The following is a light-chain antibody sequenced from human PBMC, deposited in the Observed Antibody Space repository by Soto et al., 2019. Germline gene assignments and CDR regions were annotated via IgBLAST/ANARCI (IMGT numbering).Light chain of an antibody. CDR1: QSISMQ. CDR3: LQYQSYWT. CDR2: QAS. J-gene: IGKJ1*01. Sequence: DIQMTQSPSTLSASVGDRVSITCRASQSISMQLAWYQQKPGKAPNLLIYQASNLDTGDPSRFTGSGSGTEFTLTISSLQPDYLATYYCLQYQSYWTFGQGTKVEVK. V-gene: IGKV1-5*03.